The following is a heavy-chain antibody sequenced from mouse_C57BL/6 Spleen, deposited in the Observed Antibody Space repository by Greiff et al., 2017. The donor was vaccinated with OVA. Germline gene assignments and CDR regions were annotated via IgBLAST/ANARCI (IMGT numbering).Heavy chain of an antibody. CDR3: ARHRGTTVVGRDYAMDD. J-gene: IGHJ4*01. V-gene: IGHV5-15*01. CDR1: GFTFSDYG. Sequence: EVKLMESGGGLVQPGGSLKLSCAASGFTFSDYGMAWVRQAPRKGPEWVAFISNLAYSIYYADTVTGRFTISRENAKNTLYLALSSLRSEDTAMYYCARHRGTTVVGRDYAMDDWGQGTSVTVSS. CDR2: ISNLAYSI. D-gene: IGHD1-1*01.